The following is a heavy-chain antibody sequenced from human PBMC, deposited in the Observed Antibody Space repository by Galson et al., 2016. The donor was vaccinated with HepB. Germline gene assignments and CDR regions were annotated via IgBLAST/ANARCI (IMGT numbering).Heavy chain of an antibody. V-gene: IGHV3-23*01. CDR1: GFTFSNYA. CDR2: ISGNGGRI. J-gene: IGHJ3*02. CDR3: ARNKAVVVIASNAFDI. Sequence: SLRLSCAASGFTFSNYAMNWVRQAPGKGLEWVSSISGNGGRIYYADSVKGRFTISRDNSKNTLSLEMNSLRAEDTAVYYCARNKAVVVIASNAFDIWGQGTMDTVSS. D-gene: IGHD3-22*01.